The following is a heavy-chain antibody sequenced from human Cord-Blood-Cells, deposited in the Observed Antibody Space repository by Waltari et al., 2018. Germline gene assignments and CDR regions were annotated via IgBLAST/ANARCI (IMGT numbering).Heavy chain of an antibody. D-gene: IGHD2-15*01. CDR2: ILYDGSNK. J-gene: IGHJ4*02. CDR3: ARAIVVVVPWVDY. Sequence: QVQLVESGGGVVQPGRSLRLSCAASGFTFSSYAMHWVRQAPGKGLEWVAVILYDGSNKYYADSVKGRFTISRDNSKNTLYLLMNSLRAEDTAVYYCARAIVVVVPWVDYWGQGTLVTVSS. V-gene: IGHV3-30-3*01. CDR1: GFTFSSYA.